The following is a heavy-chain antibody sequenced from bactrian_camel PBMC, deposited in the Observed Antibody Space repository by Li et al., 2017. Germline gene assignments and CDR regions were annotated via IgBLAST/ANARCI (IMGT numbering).Heavy chain of an antibody. CDR1: RYLYRNNC. CDR3: TTLRGGGYNY. CDR2: GETRGERT. Sequence: HVQLVESGGGSVQAGESLRLSCSDSRYLYRNNCVGWFRQAPGKEREAVAVGETRGERTIYADSVKGRFAISRDNAKNTLYLQMNSLKTEDTAVYYCTTLRGGGYNYWGQGTQVTVS. J-gene: IGHJ4*01. V-gene: IGHV3S53*01.